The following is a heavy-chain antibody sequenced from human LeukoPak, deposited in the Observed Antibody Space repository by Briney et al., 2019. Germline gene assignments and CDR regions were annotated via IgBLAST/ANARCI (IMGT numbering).Heavy chain of an antibody. CDR2: IKSKTDGGTT. CDR3: TTGGYGGQFDY. V-gene: IGHV3-15*01. J-gene: IGHJ4*02. D-gene: IGHD5-12*01. CDR1: GFAFSNAW. Sequence: GGSLRLSCAASGFAFSNAWMSWVRQAPGKGLEWVGRIKSKTDGGTTDYAAPVKGRFTISRDDTKNTLYLQMNSLKTEDTAVYYCTTGGYGGQFDYWGQGTLVTVSS.